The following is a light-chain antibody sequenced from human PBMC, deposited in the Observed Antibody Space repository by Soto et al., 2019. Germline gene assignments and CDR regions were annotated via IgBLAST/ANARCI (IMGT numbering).Light chain of an antibody. Sequence: QSVLTQAASVSGAPGQSITISCAGSSRGDGNDKFASCFQRHPSKAPKYTMKDRNTIPSDMSTHSSDSQTDNTAALTISGLQGANEADYDCCSYAGSRSDVFGTGTKVTVL. J-gene: IGLJ1*01. CDR3: CSYAGSRSDV. CDR1: SRGDGNDKF. V-gene: IGLV2-23*01. CDR2: DRN.